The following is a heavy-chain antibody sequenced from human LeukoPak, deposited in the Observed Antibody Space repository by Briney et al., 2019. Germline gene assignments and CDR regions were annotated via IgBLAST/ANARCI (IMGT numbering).Heavy chain of an antibody. CDR1: GGSIRSHY. V-gene: IGHV4-59*11. J-gene: IGHJ6*03. Sequence: PSETLSLTCSVSGGSIRSHYWSWIRQSPGKGLEWIGYSYYSGSTNYNPSLKSRVTISVDTSKNQFSLKLSPVTAADTAVYYCARDGRYCSSTSCYGEDYYYYYMDVWGKGTAVTVSS. CDR2: SYYSGST. D-gene: IGHD2-2*01. CDR3: ARDGRYCSSTSCYGEDYYYYYMDV.